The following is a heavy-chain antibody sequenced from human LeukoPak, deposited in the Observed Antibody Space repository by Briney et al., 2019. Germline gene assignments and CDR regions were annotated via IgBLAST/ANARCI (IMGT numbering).Heavy chain of an antibody. CDR1: GASISSGAYY. J-gene: IGHJ4*02. CDR3: ARRYSSSSKLGY. D-gene: IGHD6-13*01. V-gene: IGHV4-31*03. Sequence: PSETLSLTCTVSGASISSGAYYWSWIRQHPGKGLEWIGCFYSSGSTNYNPSLKSRVTISVDTSKNQFSLKLSSVTAADTAVYYCARRYSSSSKLGYWGQGTLVTVSS. CDR2: FYSSGST.